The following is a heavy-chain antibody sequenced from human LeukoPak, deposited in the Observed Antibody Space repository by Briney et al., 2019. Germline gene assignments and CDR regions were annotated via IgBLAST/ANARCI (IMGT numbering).Heavy chain of an antibody. J-gene: IGHJ4*02. CDR3: TRGDNN. V-gene: IGHV4-61*02. D-gene: IGHD2/OR15-2a*01. Sequence: PSQTLSLTCTVSGGSISSGSNYWSWIRQPAGKGLEWIGRIYTSGNTHYKPSLKSRVTISLDTSKNQFSLKLSSVAAAETAVYYCTRGDNNWGQGTLVTVSS. CDR2: IYTSGNT. CDR1: GGSISSGSNY.